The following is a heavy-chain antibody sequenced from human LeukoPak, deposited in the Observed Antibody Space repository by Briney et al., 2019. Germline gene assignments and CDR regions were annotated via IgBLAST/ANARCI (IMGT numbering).Heavy chain of an antibody. J-gene: IGHJ5*01. D-gene: IGHD5-12*01. Sequence: SETLSLTCAVSAASFISSSHHWGWIRQSPGKGLEWIGTVYYGRTTYYNPSLDGRVTISLDTSANHFSLQLNSVTAADTAVYYCVRHDGRGGATMGAFDSWGQGSLVTVSS. CDR2: VYYGRTT. CDR3: VRHDGRGGATMGAFDS. V-gene: IGHV4-39*01. CDR1: AASFISSSHH.